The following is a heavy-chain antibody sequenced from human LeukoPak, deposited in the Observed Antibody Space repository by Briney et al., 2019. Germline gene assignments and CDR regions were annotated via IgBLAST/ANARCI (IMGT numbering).Heavy chain of an antibody. V-gene: IGHV3-23*01. J-gene: IGHJ4*02. CDR3: ARDERLLSFLK. D-gene: IGHD3-3*01. CDR2: ITGSGGST. Sequence: GGSLRLSCAASGFTFSNYGLSWVRQAPGKGLEWVSCITGSGGSTYYADSVKGRFTISRDNSKNTLYLQMNSLRAEDTAIYYCARDERLLSFLKWGQGTLVTVSS. CDR1: GFTFSNYG.